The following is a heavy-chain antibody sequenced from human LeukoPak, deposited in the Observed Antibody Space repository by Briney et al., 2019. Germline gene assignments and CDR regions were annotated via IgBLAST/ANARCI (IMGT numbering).Heavy chain of an antibody. CDR1: GLTFSDEY. D-gene: IGHD3-9*01. V-gene: IGHV3-23*01. J-gene: IGHJ3*02. Sequence: PGGSLRLSCAASGLTFSDEYMSWIRQAPGKGLEWVSAISGSGGSTYYADSVKGRFTISRDNSKNTLYLQMNSLRAEDTAVYYCAKDVRYFDWPHHDAFDIWGQGTMVTVSS. CDR2: ISGSGGST. CDR3: AKDVRYFDWPHHDAFDI.